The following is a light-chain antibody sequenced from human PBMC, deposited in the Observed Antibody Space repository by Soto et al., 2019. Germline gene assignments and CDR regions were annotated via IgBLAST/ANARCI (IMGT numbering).Light chain of an antibody. V-gene: IGKV1-39*01. CDR1: QSISSY. CDR2: AAS. J-gene: IGKJ3*01. Sequence: DIQMTQSPSSLSASVGDRVTITCRASQSISSYLNWYQQKPGKAPKLLIYAASSLQSGVPSRFSGSGSGTDFTLTISSLQPEDFATNYCQRSYRPPPAFAPGTKVDTK. CDR3: QRSYRPPPA.